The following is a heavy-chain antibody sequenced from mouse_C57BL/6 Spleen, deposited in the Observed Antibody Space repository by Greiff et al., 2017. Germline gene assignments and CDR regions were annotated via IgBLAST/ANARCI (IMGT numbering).Heavy chain of an antibody. V-gene: IGHV1-15*01. CDR2: IDPETGGT. CDR3: TRITTVTDY. Sequence: VQLQQSGAELVRPGASVTLSCKASGYTFTDYEMHWVKQTPVHGLEWIGAIDPETGGTAYNQKFKGKAILTADKSSSTAYMELRSLTSEDSAVYYCTRITTVTDYWGQGTTLTVSS. CDR1: GYTFTDYE. J-gene: IGHJ2*01. D-gene: IGHD1-1*01.